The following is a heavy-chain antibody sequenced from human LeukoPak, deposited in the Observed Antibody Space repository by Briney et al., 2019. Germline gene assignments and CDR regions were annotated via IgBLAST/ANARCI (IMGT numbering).Heavy chain of an antibody. CDR1: GYTFAHSG. J-gene: IGHJ4*02. V-gene: IGHV1-18*01. CDR3: ARGGSNWNYQYYFDY. Sequence: ASVKVSCKASGYTFAHSGINWVRQAPGQGLEWRGWISAYSGSTNYAQKFQGRVTMTIDTSTTTAYMELRGLRSDDTAVYYCARGGSNWNYQYYFDYWGQGTLVTVSS. D-gene: IGHD1-7*01. CDR2: ISAYSGST.